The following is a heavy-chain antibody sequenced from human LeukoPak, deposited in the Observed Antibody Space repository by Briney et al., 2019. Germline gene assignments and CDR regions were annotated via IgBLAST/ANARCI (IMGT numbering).Heavy chain of an antibody. CDR1: GFTFSSYG. CDR2: IWYDGSNK. CDR3: AREPAVWSTNYYGMDV. D-gene: IGHD2-2*01. Sequence: GGSLRLSCAASGFTFSSYGMHWVRQAPGKGLEWVAVIWYDGSNKYYADSVKGRFTISRDNSKNTLYLQMNSLRAEDTAVYYCAREPAVWSTNYYGMDVWGKGTTVTVSS. J-gene: IGHJ6*04. V-gene: IGHV3-33*01.